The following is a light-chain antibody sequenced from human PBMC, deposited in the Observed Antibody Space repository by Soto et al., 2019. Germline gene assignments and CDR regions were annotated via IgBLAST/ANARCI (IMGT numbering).Light chain of an antibody. CDR1: SSDVGYYNS. CDR2: EVS. J-gene: IGLJ3*02. CDR3: SSPAKSNTWV. Sequence: QSVLTQPASVSGSPGQSITISCTGTSSDVGYYNSVSWYQHHPGKAPKLMIYEVSNRPSGVSYRFSGSKSGNTASLNISGLQGDDEGDYYCSSPAKSNTWVFGGGTKLTVL. V-gene: IGLV2-14*01.